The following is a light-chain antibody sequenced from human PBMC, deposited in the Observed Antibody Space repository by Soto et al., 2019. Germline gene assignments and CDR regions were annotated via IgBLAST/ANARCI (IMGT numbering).Light chain of an antibody. Sequence: QSALTQPASVSGSPGQSITISCTGTSSDVGSYNLVSWYQQHPGKAPKLMIYEGSKRPSGVSNRFSGSESGNTASLTISGLQAADEADYFCFSYAGSSTYVFGTGTKVTVL. CDR1: SSDVGSYNL. J-gene: IGLJ1*01. V-gene: IGLV2-23*01. CDR3: FSYAGSSTYV. CDR2: EGS.